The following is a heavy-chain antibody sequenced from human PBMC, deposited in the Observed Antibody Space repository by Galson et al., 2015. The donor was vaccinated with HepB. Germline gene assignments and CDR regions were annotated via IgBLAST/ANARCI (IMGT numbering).Heavy chain of an antibody. CDR1: GYTFTSYD. J-gene: IGHJ6*03. CDR3: VRGRPMPGRPNIHWDNYYYYMGV. Sequence: SVKVSCKASGYTFTSYDINWVRQATGQGLEWMGWMNPNSGNTGYAQKFQGRVTMTRNTSISTAYMELSSLRSEDTAVYYRVRGRPMPGRPNIHWDNYYYYMGVWGKGTTVTVSS. D-gene: IGHD1-26*01. CDR2: MNPNSGNT. V-gene: IGHV1-8*01.